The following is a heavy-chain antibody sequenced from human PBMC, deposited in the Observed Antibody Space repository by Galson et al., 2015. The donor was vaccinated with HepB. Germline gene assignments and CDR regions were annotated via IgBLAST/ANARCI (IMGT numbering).Heavy chain of an antibody. D-gene: IGHD1-26*01. Sequence: SVKVSCKASGYTFTSYDINWVRQATGQGLEWMGWMNPNSGNTGYAQKFQGRVTMTRNTSISTAYMELSSLRSEDTAVYYCARGLQEGELLLVEGFDYWGQGTLVTVSS. CDR3: ARGLQEGELLLVEGFDY. V-gene: IGHV1-8*01. CDR2: MNPNSGNT. J-gene: IGHJ4*02. CDR1: GYTFTSYD.